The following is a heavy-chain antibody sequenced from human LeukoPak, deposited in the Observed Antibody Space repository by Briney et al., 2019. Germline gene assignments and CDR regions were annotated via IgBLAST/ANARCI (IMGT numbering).Heavy chain of an antibody. Sequence: PGGSLRLSCAASGFTFSSYSMNWVRQAPGKGLEWVSSISSSSSYIYYADSVKGRFTISRDNAKNSLYLQMNSLRAEDTAVYYCARDHDSSGYYLGLWAFDIWGQGTMVTVSS. J-gene: IGHJ3*02. CDR3: ARDHDSSGYYLGLWAFDI. V-gene: IGHV3-21*01. CDR1: GFTFSSYS. D-gene: IGHD3-22*01. CDR2: ISSSSSYI.